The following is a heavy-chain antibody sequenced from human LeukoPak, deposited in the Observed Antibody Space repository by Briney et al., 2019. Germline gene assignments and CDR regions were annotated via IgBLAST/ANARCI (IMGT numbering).Heavy chain of an antibody. D-gene: IGHD3-22*01. Sequence: EATVKVSCKASGYTFTSYGISWVRQAPGQGLEWMGWISLHNGNSNYAQKLQGRVTMTTDTSTSTAYMELRSLRSDDTAVYYCARARQREPYYYDSSGYFGPDYWGQGTLVTVSS. V-gene: IGHV1-18*01. CDR2: ISLHNGNS. CDR1: GYTFTSYG. CDR3: ARARQREPYYYDSSGYFGPDY. J-gene: IGHJ4*02.